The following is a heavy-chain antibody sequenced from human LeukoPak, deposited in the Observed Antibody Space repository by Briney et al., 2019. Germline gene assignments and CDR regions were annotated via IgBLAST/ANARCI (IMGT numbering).Heavy chain of an antibody. D-gene: IGHD3-10*01. V-gene: IGHV3-23*01. Sequence: GGSLRLSCAASGFTFSSYAMSWVRQAPGKGLEWVSSISGSGGTTLYADSVKGRFTISRDNSKNTLYLQMNNLRAEDAAVYYCAKLVGRYYGSGTSYNLDYWGQGTLVTVSS. CDR3: AKLVGRYYGSGTSYNLDY. J-gene: IGHJ4*02. CDR1: GFTFSSYA. CDR2: ISGSGGTT.